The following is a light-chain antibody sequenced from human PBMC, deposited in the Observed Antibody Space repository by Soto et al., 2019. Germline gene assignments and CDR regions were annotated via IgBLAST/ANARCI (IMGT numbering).Light chain of an antibody. V-gene: IGLV8-61*01. CDR2: STN. J-gene: IGLJ2*01. CDR3: ALYVGSGTVV. Sequence: QTVVSQEPSFSVSPGEKVTLTCGWTSASVLTSYYPSWYQQTPGQAPRTLIYSTNIRSSGVPDRFSGSILGNKAALTITGAQADDESDYYCALYVGSGTVVFGGGTKVTVL. CDR1: SASVLTSYY.